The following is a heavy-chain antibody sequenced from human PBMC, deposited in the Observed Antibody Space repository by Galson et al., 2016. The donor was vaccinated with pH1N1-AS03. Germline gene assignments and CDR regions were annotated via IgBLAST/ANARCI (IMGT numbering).Heavy chain of an antibody. D-gene: IGHD3-3*01. Sequence: SLRLSCAASGFSFSTYAMTWVRQAPGKGLERVSGISGSGGTTYYAESVKGRSAISRDNSKNTLYLLTNSLRAEDTAVYYCAKGDDFWSGYSPNYYYCMDVWGKGTTVTVSS. CDR1: GFSFSTYA. CDR2: ISGSGGTT. V-gene: IGHV3-23*01. CDR3: AKGDDFWSGYSPNYYYCMDV. J-gene: IGHJ6*03.